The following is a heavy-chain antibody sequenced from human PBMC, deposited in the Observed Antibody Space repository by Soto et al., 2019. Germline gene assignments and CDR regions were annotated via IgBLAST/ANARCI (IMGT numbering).Heavy chain of an antibody. Sequence: RASVKVSCKASGGTFSSYAISWVRQAPGQGLEWMGGIIPIFGTANYAQKFQGRVTITADESTSTAYMELSSLRSEDTAVYYCARLLGYSYGRPVNWFDPWGQGTLVTVSS. CDR3: ARLLGYSYGRPVNWFDP. J-gene: IGHJ5*02. CDR2: IIPIFGTA. CDR1: GGTFSSYA. D-gene: IGHD5-18*01. V-gene: IGHV1-69*13.